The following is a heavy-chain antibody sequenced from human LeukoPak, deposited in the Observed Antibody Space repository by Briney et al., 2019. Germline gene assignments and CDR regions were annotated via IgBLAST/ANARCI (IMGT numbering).Heavy chain of an antibody. CDR1: GYTFTSYG. V-gene: IGHV1-18*01. CDR2: ISAYNGNT. Sequence: GASVKLSFKSSGYTFTSYGISWVRQPPAQGLEWMGWISAYNGNTNYAQKLQGRVTMTTDTSTSTAYMELRSLRSDDTAVYYCARDPETYYYGSGSPYDAFDIWGQGTMVTVSS. CDR3: ARDPETYYYGSGSPYDAFDI. J-gene: IGHJ3*02. D-gene: IGHD3-10*01.